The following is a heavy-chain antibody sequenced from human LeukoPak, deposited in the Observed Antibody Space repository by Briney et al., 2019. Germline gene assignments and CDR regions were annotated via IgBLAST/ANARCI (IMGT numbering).Heavy chain of an antibody. CDR1: GFTFSSYG. CDR2: ISYDGSNK. Sequence: GGSLRLSCAASGFTFSSYGMHWVRQAPGKGLEWVAVISYDGSNKYYADSVKGRFTISRDNSKNTLYLQMNSPRAEDTAVYYCAKDSPFFDYWGQGTLVTVSS. CDR3: AKDSPFFDY. V-gene: IGHV3-30*18. J-gene: IGHJ4*02.